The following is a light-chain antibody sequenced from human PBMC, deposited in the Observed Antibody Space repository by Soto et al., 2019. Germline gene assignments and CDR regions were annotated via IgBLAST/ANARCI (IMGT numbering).Light chain of an antibody. Sequence: EIVMTQSPATLSVSPGERATLSCRASHSISTELAWYQQKPGQPPRLLIYSASTRATGVPARFTGSGSGSDFTLTISVLQSEDFAVYYCQQGHNWPLTFGQGTRLEI. CDR3: QQGHNWPLT. V-gene: IGKV3-15*01. J-gene: IGKJ2*01. CDR1: HSISTE. CDR2: SAS.